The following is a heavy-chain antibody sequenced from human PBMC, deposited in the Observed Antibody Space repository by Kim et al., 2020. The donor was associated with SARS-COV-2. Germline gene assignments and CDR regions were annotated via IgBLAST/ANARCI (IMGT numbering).Heavy chain of an antibody. D-gene: IGHD4-17*01. CDR3: ARGEDGWGYADR. CDR1: GFTFSYYT. CDR2: ISSSGDST. V-gene: IGHV3-64*01. J-gene: IGHJ4*02. Sequence: GGSLRLSCAASGFTFSYYTMHWVRQAPGKGLEHFSAISSSGDSTYYITSVKGRFTISRDNSKNTLYLQMGSVRAEDMAVYYCARGEDGWGYADRWGQGT.